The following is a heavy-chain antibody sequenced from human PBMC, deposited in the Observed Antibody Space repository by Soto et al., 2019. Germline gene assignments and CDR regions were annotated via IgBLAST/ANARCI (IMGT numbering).Heavy chain of an antibody. CDR1: GFTFSSYW. D-gene: IGHD2-2*01. CDR2: IKQDGSEK. V-gene: IGHV3-7*04. J-gene: IGHJ6*03. Sequence: EVQLVESGGGLVQPGGSLRLSCAASGFTFSSYWMSWVRQAPGKGLEWVANIKQDGSEKYYVDSVKGRFTISRDNAKNSLYMQMNSLRAEDTAVYYCARAVVPADLYYYYYYMDVWGKGTTVTVSS. CDR3: ARAVVPADLYYYYYYMDV.